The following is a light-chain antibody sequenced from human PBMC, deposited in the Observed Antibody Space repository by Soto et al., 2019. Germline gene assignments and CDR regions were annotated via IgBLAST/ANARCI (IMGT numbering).Light chain of an antibody. J-gene: IGLJ3*02. CDR2: DVS. CDR3: CSYAGRYTWV. Sequence: QSALTQPRSVSGSPGQSVTISCTGTSSDVGGYNYVSWYQQHPGKAPKHMIYDVSKRPSGVPDRFSGSKSANTASLTISGLQAEDEADYYCCSYAGRYTWVFGGGTKVTVL. V-gene: IGLV2-11*01. CDR1: SSDVGGYNY.